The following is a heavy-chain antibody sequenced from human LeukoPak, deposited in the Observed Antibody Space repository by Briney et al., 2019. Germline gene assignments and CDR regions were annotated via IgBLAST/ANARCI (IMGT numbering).Heavy chain of an antibody. V-gene: IGHV4-59*08. D-gene: IGHD1-26*01. CDR1: SGSISGYY. J-gene: IGHJ4*02. CDR2: IHSSGNT. CDR3: VRHGGSYFIY. Sequence: SDTLSLTCTVSSGSISGYYWSWIRQPPGKALEWIGYIHSSGNTVYNPSLKSRVTIAVDTSKNQFSLKLSSVTAVDTAIYYCVRHGGSYFIYWGQGTLVTVSS.